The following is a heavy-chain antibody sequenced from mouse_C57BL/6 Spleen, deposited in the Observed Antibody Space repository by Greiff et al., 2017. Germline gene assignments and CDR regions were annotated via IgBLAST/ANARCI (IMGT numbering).Heavy chain of an antibody. V-gene: IGHV1-81*01. Sequence: VQLQQSGAELARPGASVKLSCKASGYTFTSYGISWVKQRTGQGLEWIGEIYPRSGNTYYNEKFKGKATLTADKSSSTAYMELRSLTSEDSAVYFCARHYSNYDWYFDVWGTGTTVTVSS. J-gene: IGHJ1*03. D-gene: IGHD2-5*01. CDR2: IYPRSGNT. CDR1: GYTFTSYG. CDR3: ARHYSNYDWYFDV.